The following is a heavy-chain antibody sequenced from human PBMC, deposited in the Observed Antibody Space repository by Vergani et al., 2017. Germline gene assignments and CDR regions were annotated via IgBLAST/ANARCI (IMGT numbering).Heavy chain of an antibody. J-gene: IGHJ2*01. CDR1: GYSIGSGFY. Sequence: QVRLEESGPGLVKPSETLSLTCSVSGYSIGSGFYWAWIRQSPGEGLQWLTSIHTRGKTYHNPSLKSRVSVSLDTSKNRFSLNLTSVTATDTAVYYCARSQGDYWYFDLWGPGSLVTVSS. CDR3: ARSQGDYWYFDL. CDR2: IHTRGKT. V-gene: IGHV4-38-2*01. D-gene: IGHD2-21*01.